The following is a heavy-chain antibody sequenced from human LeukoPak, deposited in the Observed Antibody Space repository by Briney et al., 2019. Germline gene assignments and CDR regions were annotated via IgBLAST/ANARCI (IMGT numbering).Heavy chain of an antibody. J-gene: IGHJ4*02. CDR1: GFSVSTYY. CDR2: IYSGGGK. V-gene: IGHV3-53*05. CDR3: AREGGDRGYGAFGY. D-gene: IGHD4/OR15-4a*01. Sequence: GGSLRLSCAASGFSVSTYYMSWVRQAPGKGLEWVAVIYSGGGKHYADSVMGRFTISRDNSKNTQYLQMNRLRTEDTAVYDCAREGGDRGYGAFGYWGQGTVVTVSS.